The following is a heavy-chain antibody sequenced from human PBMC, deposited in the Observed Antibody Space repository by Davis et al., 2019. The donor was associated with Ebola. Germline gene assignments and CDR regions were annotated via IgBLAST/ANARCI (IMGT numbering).Heavy chain of an antibody. Sequence: GGSLRLSCAASRFTFSSYSMNWVRQAPGKGLEWVSFISSRSSTIYYADSVKGRFTISRDNAKNSLYLQMNSLRVEDTAMYYCARVGNYYYYMDVWGKGTTVTVSS. V-gene: IGHV3-48*01. CDR1: RFTFSSYS. CDR2: ISSRSSTI. D-gene: IGHD7-27*01. J-gene: IGHJ6*03. CDR3: ARVGNYYYYMDV.